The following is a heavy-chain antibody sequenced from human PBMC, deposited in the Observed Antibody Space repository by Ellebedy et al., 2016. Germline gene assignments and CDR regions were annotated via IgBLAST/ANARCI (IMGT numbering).Heavy chain of an antibody. CDR3: ARLGKRYGDNVWDFDY. CDR2: IYPGDSDT. D-gene: IGHD4-17*01. Sequence: GESLKISCKGSGYSFTSYWIGWVRQMPGKGLEWMGIIYPGDSDTRYSPSFQGQVTISADKSISTAYLQWSSLKASDTAMYYCARLGKRYGDNVWDFDYWGQGTLVTVSS. J-gene: IGHJ4*02. CDR1: GYSFTSYW. V-gene: IGHV5-51*01.